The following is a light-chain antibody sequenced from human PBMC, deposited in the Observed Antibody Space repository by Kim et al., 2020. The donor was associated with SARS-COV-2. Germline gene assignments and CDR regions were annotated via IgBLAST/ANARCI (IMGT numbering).Light chain of an antibody. V-gene: IGLV4-69*01. CDR1: SGHSSYA. CDR2: LNSDGSH. J-gene: IGLJ2*01. Sequence: ASVKLTCTRSSGHSSYAIEWHQQQPEKGPRYLMKLNSDGSHSKGDGIPVRFSGSSSGAERYLTISSLQSEDEADYYCQTWGTGIRVFGGGTQLTVL. CDR3: QTWGTGIRV.